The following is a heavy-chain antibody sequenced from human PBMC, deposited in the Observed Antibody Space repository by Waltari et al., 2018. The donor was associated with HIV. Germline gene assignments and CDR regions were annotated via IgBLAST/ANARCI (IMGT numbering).Heavy chain of an antibody. J-gene: IGHJ6*02. D-gene: IGHD6-19*01. CDR2: ISSSGNTI. Sequence: EVQLVESGGGLVQPGGSLRLSCAAYGFNFSNYEMNWVRQAPGKGLEWVSYISSSGNTIHYADSVKGRFTISRDNAKNSLYLQMNSLRAEDTAVYYCARDLGGSGWYDYYYGMDVWGQGTTVTVSS. CDR3: ARDLGGSGWYDYYYGMDV. CDR1: GFNFSNYE. V-gene: IGHV3-48*03.